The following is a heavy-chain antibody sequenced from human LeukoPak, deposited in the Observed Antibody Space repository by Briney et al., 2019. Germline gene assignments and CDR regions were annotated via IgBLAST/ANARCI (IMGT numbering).Heavy chain of an antibody. CDR3: ARGIAVAGDYYYYGMDV. J-gene: IGHJ6*04. D-gene: IGHD6-19*01. CDR2: ISYDGSNK. CDR1: GFTFSSYA. Sequence: GGSLRLSCAASGFTFSSYAMHLVRQAPGKGLEWVAVISYDGSNKYYADSVKGRFTISRDNSKNTLYLQMNSLRAEDTAVYYCARGIAVAGDYYYYGMDVWGKGTTVTVSS. V-gene: IGHV3-30*04.